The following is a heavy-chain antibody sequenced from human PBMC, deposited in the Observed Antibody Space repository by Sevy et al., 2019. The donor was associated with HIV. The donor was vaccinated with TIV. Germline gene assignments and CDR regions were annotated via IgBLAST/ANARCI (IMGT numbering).Heavy chain of an antibody. V-gene: IGHV3-21*05. CDR2: ISRSSSVT. CDR3: VRDATVAGSYFLDY. CDR1: GFTLSDFE. D-gene: IGHD6-19*01. Sequence: GGSLRLSCTISGFTLSDFEMNWVRQAPGKGLEWISYISRSSSVTSYADSVKGRFTISRDNAKNSIYLEMSRLGDGDTAIYYCVRDATVAGSYFLDYWGRGSLVTVSS. J-gene: IGHJ4*02.